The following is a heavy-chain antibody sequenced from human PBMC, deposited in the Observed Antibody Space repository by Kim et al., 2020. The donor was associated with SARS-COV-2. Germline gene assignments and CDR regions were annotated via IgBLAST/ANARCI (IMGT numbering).Heavy chain of an antibody. D-gene: IGHD6-6*01. CDR2: INHSGST. CDR3: ARGVIAARLFLGMDV. CDR1: GGSFSGYY. J-gene: IGHJ6*02. V-gene: IGHV4-34*01. Sequence: SETLSLTCAVYGGSFSGYYWSWIRQPPGKGLEWIGEINHSGSTNYNPSLKSRVTISVDTSKNQFSLKLSSVTAADTAVYYCARGVIAARLFLGMDVWGQGTTVTVSS.